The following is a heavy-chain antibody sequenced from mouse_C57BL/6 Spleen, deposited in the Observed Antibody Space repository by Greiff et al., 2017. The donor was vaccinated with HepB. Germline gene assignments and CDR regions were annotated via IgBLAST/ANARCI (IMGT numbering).Heavy chain of an antibody. J-gene: IGHJ4*01. V-gene: IGHV1-61*01. Sequence: QVQLQQSGAELVRPGSSVKLSCKASGYTFTSYWMDWVKQRPGQGLEWIGNIYPSDSETHYNQKFKDKATLTVDKSSSTAYMQLSSLTSEDSAVYYCARGATMVTTRGSAMDYWGQGTSVTVSS. CDR2: IYPSDSET. D-gene: IGHD2-2*01. CDR1: GYTFTSYW. CDR3: ARGATMVTTRGSAMDY.